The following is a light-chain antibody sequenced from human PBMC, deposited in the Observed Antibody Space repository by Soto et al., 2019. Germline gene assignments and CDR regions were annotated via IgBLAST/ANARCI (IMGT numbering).Light chain of an antibody. J-gene: IGKJ1*01. CDR3: HQYGSSTWT. CDR2: GAS. V-gene: IGKV3-20*01. CDR1: QSVSSNF. Sequence: EIVLTQSPGTLSLSPGERATLSCRASQSVSSNFLAWYQQKPGQAPRLLIYGASSRATGIPDRFSGSGSGTDFTLTISRLEPADFAVYYCHQYGSSTWTFGQGTKVEIK.